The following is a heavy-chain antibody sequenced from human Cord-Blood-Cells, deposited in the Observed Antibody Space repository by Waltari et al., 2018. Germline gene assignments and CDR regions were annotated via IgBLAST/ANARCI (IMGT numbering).Heavy chain of an antibody. V-gene: IGHV1-46*01. CDR2: IKPRCGST. CDR3: ARDHGGSGYFDL. J-gene: IGHJ2*01. D-gene: IGHD3-10*01. Sequence: QVQLVQSGAEVKKPGASVKVSCKASGYTFTSYYMHWVRQAPGQGLEWMGIIKPRCGSTSYAQKFQGRVTMTRDTSTSTVYMELSSLRSEDTAVYYCARDHGGSGYFDLWGRGTLVTVSS. CDR1: GYTFTSYY.